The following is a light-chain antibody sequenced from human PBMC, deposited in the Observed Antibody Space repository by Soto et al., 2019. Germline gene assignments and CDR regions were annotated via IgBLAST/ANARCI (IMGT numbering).Light chain of an antibody. CDR3: QQSGSPPG. V-gene: IGKV3-20*01. CDR2: GAS. CDR1: QSVSSSY. Sequence: EIVLTQSPGTLSLSPGERATLSCRASQSVSSSYLAWYQQKPGQAPRLLIYGASSRATGIPDRFSGSGSGTDFTLTISRLEPEDFAVYYYQQSGSPPGFGPGTKVNIK. J-gene: IGKJ3*01.